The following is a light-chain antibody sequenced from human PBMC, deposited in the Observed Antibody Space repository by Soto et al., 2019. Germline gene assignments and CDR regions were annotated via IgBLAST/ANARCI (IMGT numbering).Light chain of an antibody. CDR3: AALDDSLNCSV. J-gene: IGLJ1*01. V-gene: IGLV1-44*01. Sequence: QSVLTQPPSASGTPGQTVTVSCSGSSSNIGSYTVNWYQQLPGTAPKLVIYSNHQRPSGVPDRFSGSKSGTSASLAISGLQSEDEADYYCAALDDSLNCSVFGSGTKLTVL. CDR1: SSNIGSYT. CDR2: SNH.